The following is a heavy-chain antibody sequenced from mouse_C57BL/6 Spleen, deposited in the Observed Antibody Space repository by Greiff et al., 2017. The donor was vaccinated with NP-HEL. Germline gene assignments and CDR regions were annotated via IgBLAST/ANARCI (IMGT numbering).Heavy chain of an antibody. CDR2: IDPETGGT. J-gene: IGHJ2*01. CDR1: GYTFTDYE. V-gene: IGHV1-15*01. D-gene: IGHD3-2*02. CDR3: TKGGDSSDY. Sequence: QVQLKESGAELVRPGASVTLSCKASGYTFTDYEMHWVKQTPVHGLEWIGAIDPETGGTAYNQKFKGKAILTADKSSSTAYMELRSLTSEDSAVYYCTKGGDSSDYWGQGTTLTVSS.